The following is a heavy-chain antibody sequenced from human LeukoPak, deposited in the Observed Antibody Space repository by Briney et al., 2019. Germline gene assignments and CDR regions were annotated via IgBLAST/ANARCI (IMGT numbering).Heavy chain of an antibody. CDR1: GYTFTSYY. D-gene: IGHD4-17*01. CDR2: INPSGGST. V-gene: IGHV1-46*01. Sequence: ASVKVSCKASGYTFTSYYMHWVRQAPGQGLEWMGIINPSGGSTSYAQKFQGRVTMTRDTSTGTVYMELSSLRSEDTAVYYCARADYGDYLDYWGQGTLVTVSS. J-gene: IGHJ4*02. CDR3: ARADYGDYLDY.